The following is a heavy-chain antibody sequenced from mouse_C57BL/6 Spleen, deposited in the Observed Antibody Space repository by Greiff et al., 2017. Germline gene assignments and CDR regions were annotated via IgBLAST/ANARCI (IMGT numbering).Heavy chain of an antibody. V-gene: IGHV14-4*01. CDR2: IDPENGDT. Sequence: VQLKESGAELVRPGASVKLSCTASGFNIKDDYMHWVKQRPEQGLEWIGWIDPENGDTEYASKFQGKATITADTSSNTAYLQLSSLTSEDTAVYYCTTAWDAWYVDVWGTGTTVTVSS. CDR3: TTAWDAWYVDV. CDR1: GFNIKDDY. J-gene: IGHJ1*03. D-gene: IGHD4-1*01.